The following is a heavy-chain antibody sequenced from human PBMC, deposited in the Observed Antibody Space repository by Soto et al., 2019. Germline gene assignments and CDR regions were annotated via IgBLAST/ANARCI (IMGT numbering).Heavy chain of an antibody. CDR3: ARVDTAMASYYYYGMDV. CDR1: GGTFSSYT. Sequence: QVQLVQCGAEVKKPGSSVKVSCKASGGTFSSYTISWVRQAPGQGLEWMGRIIPILGIANYAQKFQGRVTITADKSTSTAYMELSSLRSEDTAVYYCARVDTAMASYYYYGMDVWGQGTTVTVSS. V-gene: IGHV1-69*02. J-gene: IGHJ6*02. D-gene: IGHD5-18*01. CDR2: IIPILGIA.